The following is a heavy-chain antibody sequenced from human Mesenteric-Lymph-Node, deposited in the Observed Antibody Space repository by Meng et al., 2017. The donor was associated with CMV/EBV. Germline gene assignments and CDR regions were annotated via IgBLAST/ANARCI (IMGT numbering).Heavy chain of an antibody. V-gene: IGHV1-2*02. J-gene: IGHJ5*02. CDR3: AREGMYYYDTSGMKWFDP. Sequence: YTFTGDYMHWVRQAPGQGLEWMGWINPNSGGTKYAQKFQGRVTMTTDTSINTAYMELSRLRSDDTAVYYCAREGMYYYDTSGMKWFDPWGQGTLVTSPQ. CDR1: YTFTGDY. D-gene: IGHD3-22*01. CDR2: INPNSGGT.